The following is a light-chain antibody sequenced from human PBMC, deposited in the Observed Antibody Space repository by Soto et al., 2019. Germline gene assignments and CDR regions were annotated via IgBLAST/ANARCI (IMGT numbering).Light chain of an antibody. CDR1: QSVTSN. J-gene: IGKJ5*01. CDR3: QQYNNWPPIT. Sequence: EIVLTQSPGTLSLSPGERATLSCRASQSVTSNYLAWFQQKPGQAPRLVIYGASTRATGIPARFSGSGSGTEFTLTISSLQSEDFAVYYCQQYNNWPPITFGQGTRLDIK. CDR2: GAS. V-gene: IGKV3-15*01.